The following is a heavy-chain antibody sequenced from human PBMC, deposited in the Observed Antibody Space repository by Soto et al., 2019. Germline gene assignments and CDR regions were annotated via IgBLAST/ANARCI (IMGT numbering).Heavy chain of an antibody. CDR2: ISYDGSNK. D-gene: IGHD2-2*01. CDR3: AKDLCSSTSCQWDY. J-gene: IGHJ4*02. CDR1: GFTFSSYG. Sequence: GGSLRLSCVASGFTFSSYGMHWVRQAPGKGLEWVAVISYDGSNKYYADSVKGRFTISRDNSKNTLYLQMNSLRAEDTAVYYCAKDLCSSTSCQWDYWGQGTLVTVSS. V-gene: IGHV3-30*18.